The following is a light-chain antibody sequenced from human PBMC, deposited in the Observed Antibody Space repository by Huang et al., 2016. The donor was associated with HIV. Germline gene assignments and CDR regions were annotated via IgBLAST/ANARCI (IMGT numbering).Light chain of an antibody. V-gene: IGKV3D-15*01. CDR2: GAS. J-gene: IGKJ1*01. CDR3: QQYNNWPPWT. CDR1: AGVSNN. Sequence: IVMTPSPATLSVSPGERATLSCRASAGVSNNVAWYQQRPGQTPRLLLHGASTRHTGNPAKVSGRGSGTEFTLTITSLQPEDSAVYYCQQYNNWPPWTFGPGTQVEI.